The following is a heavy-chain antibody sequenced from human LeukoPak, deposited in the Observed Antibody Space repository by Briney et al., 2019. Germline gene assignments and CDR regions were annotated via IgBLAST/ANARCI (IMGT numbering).Heavy chain of an antibody. Sequence: GGSLRLSCAASGFTVSSNYMSWVRQAPGQGLEWVSVIYSGGSTYYADSVKGRFTISRDNSKNTLYLQMNSLRAEDTAVYYCARDSKDGDYGLDYWGQGTLVTVSS. J-gene: IGHJ4*02. D-gene: IGHD4-17*01. CDR1: GFTVSSNY. V-gene: IGHV3-53*01. CDR3: ARDSKDGDYGLDY. CDR2: IYSGGST.